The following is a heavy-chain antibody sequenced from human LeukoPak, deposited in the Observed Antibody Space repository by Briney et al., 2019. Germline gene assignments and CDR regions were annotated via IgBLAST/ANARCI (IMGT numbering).Heavy chain of an antibody. J-gene: IGHJ6*02. D-gene: IGHD2-2*01. CDR3: ARDSAMTTNRLYYYYGMDV. CDR1: GITVSNYG. CDR2: IRESGGGT. Sequence: PGGSLRLSCVVSGITVSNYGMNWVRQAPGKGLEWVSGIRESGGGTNYADSVKGRFTISRHNSKNTLYLQMNSLRAEDTAVYYCARDSAMTTNRLYYYYGMDVWGQGTTVTVSS. V-gene: IGHV3-23*01.